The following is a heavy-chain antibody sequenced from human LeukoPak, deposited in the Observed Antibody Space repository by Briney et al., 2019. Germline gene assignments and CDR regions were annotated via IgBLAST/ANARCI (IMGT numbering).Heavy chain of an antibody. D-gene: IGHD4-17*01. J-gene: IGHJ4*02. CDR3: ARGDGDYDSDFDY. CDR1: GGSISSGDYY. CDR2: IYYSGST. Sequence: SETLSLTCTVSGGSISSGDYYWSWIRQPPGKGLEWIGYIYYSGSTYYNPSLKSRVTISVDTSKNQFSLKPSSVTAADTAVYYCARGDGDYDSDFDYWGQGTLVTVSS. V-gene: IGHV4-30-4*01.